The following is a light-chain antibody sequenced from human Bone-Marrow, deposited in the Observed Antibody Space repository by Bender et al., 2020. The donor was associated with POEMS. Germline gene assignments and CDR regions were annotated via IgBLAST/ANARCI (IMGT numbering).Light chain of an antibody. Sequence: QSALTQPASVSGSPGQSITISCTGTSSDVASYDFVSWYQQHPDKAPKLIIYEVTKRPSGVPYRFSGSKSGNTASLTITGLQADDEADYFCCSYAGGYTYVFGTGTQLVVL. V-gene: IGLV2-23*02. CDR2: EVT. CDR1: SSDVASYDF. J-gene: IGLJ1*01. CDR3: CSYAGGYTYV.